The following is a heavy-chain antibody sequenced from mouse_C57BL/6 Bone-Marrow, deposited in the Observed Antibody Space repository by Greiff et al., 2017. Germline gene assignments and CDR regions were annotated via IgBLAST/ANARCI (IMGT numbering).Heavy chain of an antibody. CDR2: ISGGGGNT. D-gene: IGHD2-12*01. V-gene: IGHV5-9*01. CDR3: ARHEDYTWFAY. J-gene: IGHJ3*01. CDR1: GFTFSSYT. Sequence: EVQGVESGGGLVKPGGSLKLSCAASGFTFSSYTMSWVRQTPEKRLEWVATISGGGGNTYYPDSVKGRLTISRDNAKTTLYLQMSSLRSEDTALYYWARHEDYTWFAYWGQGTLVTVSA.